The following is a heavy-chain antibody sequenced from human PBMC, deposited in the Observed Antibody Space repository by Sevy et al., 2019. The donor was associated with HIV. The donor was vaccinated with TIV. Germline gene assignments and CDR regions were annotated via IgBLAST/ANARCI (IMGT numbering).Heavy chain of an antibody. CDR2: LKSKASGGTL. CDR1: GFTFGDYA. Sequence: SLRLSCAASGFTFGDYAMNWVRQAPGKGLEWVAFLKSKASGGTLHHAASVQGRFTISRDDSKNIAYLQMNDLKTEDTAVYYCTRCKGDQSIFDYWGQGALVTASS. V-gene: IGHV3-49*04. CDR3: TRCKGDQSIFDY. J-gene: IGHJ4*02. D-gene: IGHD4-17*01.